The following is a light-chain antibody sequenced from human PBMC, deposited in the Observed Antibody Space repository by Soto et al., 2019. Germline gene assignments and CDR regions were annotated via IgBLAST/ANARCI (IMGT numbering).Light chain of an antibody. J-gene: IGKJ3*01. CDR2: GAS. CDR3: QQYNNWPPGA. CDR1: QSVSSN. V-gene: IGKV3-15*01. Sequence: EIVMTQSPATLSVSPGERATLSCRASQSVSSNLAWYQQKPGQAPRLLIYGASTRATGIPARFRGSGCGTEFTLTISSLQSEDFAVYYCQQYNNWPPGAFGPGTKVDIK.